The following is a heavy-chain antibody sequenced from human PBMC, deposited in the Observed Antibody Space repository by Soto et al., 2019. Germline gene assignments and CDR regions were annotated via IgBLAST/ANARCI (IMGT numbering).Heavy chain of an antibody. D-gene: IGHD2-15*01. V-gene: IGHV3-30-3*01. Sequence: QVQLVESGGGVVQPGRSLRLSFAASGFTFSSYAMHWVRQAPGKGLEWVAVISYDGSNKYYADSVKGRFTISRDISKNTLYLQMNSLRAEDTAVYYCARAGGLPLDYWGQGTLVTVSS. CDR1: GFTFSSYA. CDR3: ARAGGLPLDY. J-gene: IGHJ4*02. CDR2: ISYDGSNK.